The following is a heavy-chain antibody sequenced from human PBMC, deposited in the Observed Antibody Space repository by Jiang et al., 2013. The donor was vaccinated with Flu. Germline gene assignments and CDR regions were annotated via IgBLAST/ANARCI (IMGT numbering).Heavy chain of an antibody. J-gene: IGHJ4*02. Sequence: SYWIGWVRQMPGRPEWMGIIYPGDSDTRYSPSFQGQVTISADKSISTAYLQWSSLKASDTAMYYCARRDPSYDFWSDYWGQGTLVTVSS. D-gene: IGHD3/OR15-3a*01. CDR3: ARRDPSYDFWSDY. CDR1: SYW. V-gene: IGHV5-51*01. CDR2: IYPGDSDT.